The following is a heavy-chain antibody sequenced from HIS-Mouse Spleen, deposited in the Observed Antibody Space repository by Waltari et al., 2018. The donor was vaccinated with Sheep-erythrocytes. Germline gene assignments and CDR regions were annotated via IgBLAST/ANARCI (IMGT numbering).Heavy chain of an antibody. Sequence: EVQLVEAGGGLVQPGGSLRRSCAASGFTVSSNYMSGVRQAPGKGLGWVSVNYSGGSTYYADSVKGRFTISRDNSKNTLYLEMNSLRAEDTAVYYCARDSSWNYAFDIWGQGTMVTVSS. CDR3: ARDSSWNYAFDI. CDR1: GFTVSSNY. V-gene: IGHV3-66*01. CDR2: NYSGGST. J-gene: IGHJ3*02. D-gene: IGHD1-7*01.